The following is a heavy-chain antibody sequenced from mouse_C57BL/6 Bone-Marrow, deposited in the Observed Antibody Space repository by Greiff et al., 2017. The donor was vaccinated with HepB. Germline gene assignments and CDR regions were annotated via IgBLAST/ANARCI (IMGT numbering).Heavy chain of an antibody. D-gene: IGHD1-1*01. Sequence: QVQLQQPGAELVKPGASVKLSCKASGYTFTSYWMQWVKQRPGQGLEWIGEIDPSDSYTNYNQKFKGKATLTVDTSSSTAYMQLSSLTSEDSAVYYCARESPLYYGSSSGVWGTGTTVTVSS. CDR3: ARESPLYYGSSSGV. CDR2: IDPSDSYT. CDR1: GYTFTSYW. J-gene: IGHJ1*03. V-gene: IGHV1-50*01.